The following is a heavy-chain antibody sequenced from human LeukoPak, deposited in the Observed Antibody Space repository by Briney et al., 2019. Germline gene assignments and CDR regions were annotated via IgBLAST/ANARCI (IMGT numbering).Heavy chain of an antibody. CDR1: GYSFTGYY. J-gene: IGHJ6*03. D-gene: IGHD3-22*01. CDR3: ARGLLRPTGWLTPPYYYYYVDV. CDR2: MNPNSSNT. Sequence: ASLKVSCKASGYSFTGYYLHWVRQAPGQGLEWMGWMNPNSSNTGYAQRFQGRVTMTRNTSISTAYMELSSLRSEDTAVYYCARGLLRPTGWLTPPYYYYYVDVWGKGTTVTVSS. V-gene: IGHV1-8*02.